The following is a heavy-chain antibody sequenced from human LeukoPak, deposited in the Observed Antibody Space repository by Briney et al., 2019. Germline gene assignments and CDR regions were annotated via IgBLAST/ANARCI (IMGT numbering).Heavy chain of an antibody. CDR3: ARERSGSEIFARSFDI. Sequence: SETLSLTCAVYGGSFSGYYWSWIRQSPGKGLEWIGEIYYSGSTNYNPSLKSRITISVDKSKNQFSLKLSSVTAADTAVYYCARERSGSEIFARSFDIWGQGTMVTVSS. CDR1: GGSFSGYY. V-gene: IGHV4-34*01. CDR2: IYYSGST. J-gene: IGHJ3*02. D-gene: IGHD3-3*01.